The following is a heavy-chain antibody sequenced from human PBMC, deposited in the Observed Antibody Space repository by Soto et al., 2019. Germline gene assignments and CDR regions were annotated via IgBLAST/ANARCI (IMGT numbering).Heavy chain of an antibody. J-gene: IGHJ6*02. D-gene: IGHD3-16*02. CDR2: ISHSGST. CDR1: GADINSGGLT. Sequence: KASETLSLTCSASGADINSGGLTWTLFRQHTWKGPEWLGYISHSGSTDYNPSLKRRLSLSGDSSKNHFSLPLTSVTAADAAVYYCATIGVSSYLAVCDQGSTFTVSS. V-gene: IGHV4-31*03. CDR3: ATIGVSSYLAV.